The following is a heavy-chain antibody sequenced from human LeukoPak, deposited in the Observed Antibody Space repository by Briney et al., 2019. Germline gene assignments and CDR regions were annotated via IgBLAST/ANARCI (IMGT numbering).Heavy chain of an antibody. CDR2: IYYSGST. D-gene: IGHD6-19*01. Sequence: PSETLSLTCTVSGGSISSSSYYWAWIRQPPGKGLEWIGSIYYSGSTYYNPSLKSRVTISVDTSKNQFSLKLSSVTAADTAVYYCARPRAVADSFDYWGQGTLVTVSS. CDR1: GGSISSSSYY. CDR3: ARPRAVADSFDY. V-gene: IGHV4-39*01. J-gene: IGHJ4*02.